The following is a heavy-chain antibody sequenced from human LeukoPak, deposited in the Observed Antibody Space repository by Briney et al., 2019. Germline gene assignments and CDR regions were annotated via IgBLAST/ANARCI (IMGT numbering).Heavy chain of an antibody. J-gene: IGHJ4*02. D-gene: IGHD6-19*01. CDR2: IYPGDSDT. Sequence: GESLKISCKGSGYSFTSYWIGWVRQMPGKGLEWMGIIYPGDSDTTTSPSFQGQVTISADKSISTAYLQWSSLKASDTAMYYCARHVSAVAADYWGQGTLVTVSS. V-gene: IGHV5-51*01. CDR3: ARHVSAVAADY. CDR1: GYSFTSYW.